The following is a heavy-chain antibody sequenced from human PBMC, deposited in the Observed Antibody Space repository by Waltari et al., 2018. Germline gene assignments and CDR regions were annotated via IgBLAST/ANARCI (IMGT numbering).Heavy chain of an antibody. J-gene: IGHJ3*01. CDR1: GGSITTTRHY. Sequence: QLQLQQSGPGLAKPSATLALTCSVSGGSITTTRHYWGWIRQPPGQGLEWIGTISYNGATYSSPSLRGRLTLSRDTTMNQLSLKLGSVTAADTAVYYCATYIGASVGTAAFDVWGQGTMVTVSS. CDR2: ISYNGAT. CDR3: ATYIGASVGTAAFDV. V-gene: IGHV4-39*01. D-gene: IGHD5-12*01.